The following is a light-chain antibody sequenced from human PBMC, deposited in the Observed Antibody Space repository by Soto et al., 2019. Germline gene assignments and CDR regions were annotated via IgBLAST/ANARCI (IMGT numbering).Light chain of an antibody. CDR2: STS. J-gene: IGLJ3*02. V-gene: IGLV7-43*01. Sequence: QAVVTQEPSLTVSPGGTVTLTCGSSTGAVTSGCWPNWFQQKPGQAPRILIYSTSNKHSWTPARFSGSLLGGKAALTLSGVQPEDEAEYYCLLYYGGAWVFGGGTKLTVL. CDR1: TGAVTSGCW. CDR3: LLYYGGAWV.